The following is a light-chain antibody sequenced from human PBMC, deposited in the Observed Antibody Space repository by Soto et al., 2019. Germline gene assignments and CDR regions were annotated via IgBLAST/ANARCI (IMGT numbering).Light chain of an antibody. CDR1: SSDVGGYDY. V-gene: IGLV2-14*01. CDR2: EVS. CDR3: SSYTTTSTQV. J-gene: IGLJ2*01. Sequence: QSALTQPASVSGSPGQSITLSCTGTSSDVGGYDYVSWYQHHPGKAPKLMIYEVSNRPSGISNRFSGYKSGNTASLTISGLQAEDEADYYCSSYTTTSTQVFGGGTKVTVL.